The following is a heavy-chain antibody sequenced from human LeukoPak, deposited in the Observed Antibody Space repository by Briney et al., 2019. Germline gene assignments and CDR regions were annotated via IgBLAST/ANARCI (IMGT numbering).Heavy chain of an antibody. V-gene: IGHV3-23*01. Sequence: GGSLRLSCATSGFIFSTYAMSWVRQAPRKGLEWVSAITGSGDSTYYADSVKGRFTISRDNSKNTLSLQMNSLRAEDTAVYYCAKSGIAAAGQRGYFDYWGQGTLVTVSS. J-gene: IGHJ4*02. D-gene: IGHD6-13*01. CDR1: GFIFSTYA. CDR3: AKSGIAAAGQRGYFDY. CDR2: ITGSGDST.